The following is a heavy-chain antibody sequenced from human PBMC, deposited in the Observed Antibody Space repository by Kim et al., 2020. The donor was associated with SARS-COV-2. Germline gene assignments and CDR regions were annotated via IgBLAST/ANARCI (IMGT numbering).Heavy chain of an antibody. CDR3: ARDPPETLSFDY. J-gene: IGHJ4*02. V-gene: IGHV3-48*03. Sequence: GGSLRLSCAASGFTFSSYEMNWVRQAPGKGLEWVSYISSSGSTIYYADSVKGRFTISRDNAKNSLYLQMNSLRAEDTAVYYCARDPPETLSFDYWGQGTLVTVSS. CDR1: GFTFSSYE. CDR2: ISSSGSTI. D-gene: IGHD3-16*02.